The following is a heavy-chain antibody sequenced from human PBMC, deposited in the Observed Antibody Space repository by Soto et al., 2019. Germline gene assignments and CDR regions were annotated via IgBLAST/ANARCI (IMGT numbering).Heavy chain of an antibody. CDR2: ISAFNGNT. J-gene: IGHJ6*02. CDR3: ARGGDYYYGLDV. V-gene: IGHV1-18*01. CDR1: GYTFSSYG. Sequence: QVHLVQSGGEVKKPGASVKVSCTASGYTFSSYGISWVRQAPGQGLEWMGWISAFNGNTNSVQRLQVRVALTTDASTSTAYMELRSLRSDDTAVYYCARGGDYYYGLDVWGQGTTVTVSS. D-gene: IGHD3-16*01.